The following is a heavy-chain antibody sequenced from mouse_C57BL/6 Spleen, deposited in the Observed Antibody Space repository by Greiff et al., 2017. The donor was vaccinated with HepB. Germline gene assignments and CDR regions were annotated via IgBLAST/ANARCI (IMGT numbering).Heavy chain of an antibody. V-gene: IGHV1-55*01. J-gene: IGHJ4*01. CDR1: GYTFTSYW. D-gene: IGHD1-2*01. Sequence: QVQLQQPGAELVKPGASVKMSCKASGYTFTSYWITWVKQRPGQGLEWIGDIYPGSGSTNYNEKFKSKATLTVDTSSSTAYMQLSSLTSEDSAVYYCARRDFITKYAMDYWGQGTSVTVSS. CDR2: IYPGSGST. CDR3: ARRDFITKYAMDY.